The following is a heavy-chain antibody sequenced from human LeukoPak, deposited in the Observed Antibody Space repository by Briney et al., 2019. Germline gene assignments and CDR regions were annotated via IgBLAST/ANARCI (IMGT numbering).Heavy chain of an antibody. CDR3: ARSSSGSIRKNWFAP. V-gene: IGHV4-59*01. J-gene: IGHJ5*02. CDR2: IYYSGST. CDR1: GGSISSYY. D-gene: IGHD6-19*01. Sequence: SETLSLTCTVSGGSISSYYWSWIRQPPGKGLECIGYIYYSGSTNYNPSLKSRVTISVDTSKNQFSLKLSSVTAADTAVYYCARSSSGSIRKNWFAPWGQGTLVTVSS.